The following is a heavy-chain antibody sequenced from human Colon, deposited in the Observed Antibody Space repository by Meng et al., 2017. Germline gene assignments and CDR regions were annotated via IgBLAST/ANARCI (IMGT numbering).Heavy chain of an antibody. CDR1: GGSTSSYY. CDR2: IYYSGST. CDR3: ARATVRGVISYYYYYGMDV. D-gene: IGHD3-10*01. V-gene: IGHV4-59*01. Sequence: SETLSLTCTVSGGSTSSYYWSWIRQPPGKGLEWIGYIYYSGSTNYNPSLKSRVTISVDTSKNQFSLKLSSVTAADTAVYYCARATVRGVISYYYYYGMDVWGQGTTVTVSS. J-gene: IGHJ6*02.